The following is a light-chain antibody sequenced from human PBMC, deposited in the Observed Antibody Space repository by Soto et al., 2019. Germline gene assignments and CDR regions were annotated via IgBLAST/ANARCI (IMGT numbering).Light chain of an antibody. V-gene: IGLV3-21*02. J-gene: IGLJ1*01. CDR2: DDS. CDR1: NIGSKS. Sequence: SYELTQPPSVSVAPGQTARITCGGNNIGSKSVHGYQQKPGQAPVLVVYDDSDRPSGIPERFSGSNSGNTATLTISSVDARDEFDYYCQVWDSSSNHPNYVFGTGTKVTVL. CDR3: QVWDSSSNHPNYV.